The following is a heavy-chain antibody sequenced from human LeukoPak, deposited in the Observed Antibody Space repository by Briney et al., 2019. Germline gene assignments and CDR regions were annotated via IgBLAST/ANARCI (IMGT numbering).Heavy chain of an antibody. CDR3: ARDMIILQS. CDR2: IYSGGST. D-gene: IGHD3-16*01. V-gene: IGHV3-53*01. J-gene: IGHJ5*02. CDR1: GFTVSSNY. Sequence: PGGSLRLFCLASGFTVSSNYMSRVRQAAGKGLEFVSIIYSGGSTYYADSVKRRFTISRDNSKNTLYLQMNSLRAEDAAVYFCARDMIILQSWGQGTLVSVSS.